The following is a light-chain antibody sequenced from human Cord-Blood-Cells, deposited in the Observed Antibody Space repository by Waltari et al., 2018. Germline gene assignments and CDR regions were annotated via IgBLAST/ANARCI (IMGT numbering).Light chain of an antibody. CDR2: DAS. CDR1: QSISSW. CDR3: QQYNSYSYT. J-gene: IGKJ2*01. V-gene: IGKV1-5*01. Sequence: DIQMTQSPSTLSASAGDRVTITCRASQSISSWLAWYQQKPGKPPKLLFYDASSLESGVPSRFSGSGSGTEFSLTISSLQPDDFATYYCQQYNSYSYTFGQGTKLEIK.